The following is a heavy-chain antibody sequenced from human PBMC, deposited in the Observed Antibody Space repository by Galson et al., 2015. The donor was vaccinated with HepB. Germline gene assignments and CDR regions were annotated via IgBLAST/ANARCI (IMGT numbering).Heavy chain of an antibody. Sequence: SVKVSCKASGFTFTSSAVQWVRQARGQRLEWIGWIVVGSGNTNYAQKFQERVTITRDMSTSTAYMELSSLRSEDTAVYYCAADRSGDYGAYYYGMDVWGQGTTVTVSS. J-gene: IGHJ6*02. CDR1: GFTFTSSA. CDR3: AADRSGDYGAYYYGMDV. D-gene: IGHD4-17*01. CDR2: IVVGSGNT. V-gene: IGHV1-58*01.